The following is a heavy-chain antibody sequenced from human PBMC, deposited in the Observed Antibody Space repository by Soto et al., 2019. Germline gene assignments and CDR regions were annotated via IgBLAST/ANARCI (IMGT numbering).Heavy chain of an antibody. D-gene: IGHD3-3*01. Sequence: QVPLVESGGRVVQPGGSLRLSCAASGFMFSRYAIHWVRQAPGKGLEWVAVISKDGSVKYYADSVRGRFSISRDKSKNTVYLEMNGMRDDDTAVFYCARSRSGAVPDSFGYWGQGTLVTVSS. CDR3: ARSRSGAVPDSFGY. CDR1: GFMFSRYA. V-gene: IGHV3-30-3*01. J-gene: IGHJ1*01. CDR2: ISKDGSVK.